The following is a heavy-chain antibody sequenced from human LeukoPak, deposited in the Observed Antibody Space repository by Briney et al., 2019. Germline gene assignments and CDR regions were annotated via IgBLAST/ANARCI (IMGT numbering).Heavy chain of an antibody. J-gene: IGHJ4*02. D-gene: IGHD3-22*01. Sequence: ASVKVSCKASGGSFSTSGFSWVRQAPGQGLEWMGGIIPIFGTANYAQKFQGRVTITTDESTSTAYMELSSLRSEDTAVYYCAALPTGSSGYYSFDYWGQGTLVTVSS. V-gene: IGHV1-69*05. CDR2: IIPIFGTA. CDR1: GGSFSTSG. CDR3: AALPTGSSGYYSFDY.